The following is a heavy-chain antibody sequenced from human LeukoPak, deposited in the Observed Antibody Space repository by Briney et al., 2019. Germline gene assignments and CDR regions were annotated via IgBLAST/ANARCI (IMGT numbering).Heavy chain of an antibody. Sequence: SETLSLTCTVSGGSISSYYWSWIRQPPGKGLEWIGSIYYSGSTYYNPSLKSRVTISVDTSKNQFSLKLSSVTAADTAVYYCARKIDSSGYYYLYYCYYGMDVWGQGTTVTVSS. D-gene: IGHD3-22*01. J-gene: IGHJ6*02. CDR2: IYYSGST. CDR1: GGSISSYY. V-gene: IGHV4-59*05. CDR3: ARKIDSSGYYYLYYCYYGMDV.